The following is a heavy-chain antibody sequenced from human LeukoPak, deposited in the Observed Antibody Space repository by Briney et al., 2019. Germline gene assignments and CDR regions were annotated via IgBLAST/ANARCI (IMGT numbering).Heavy chain of an antibody. CDR1: GFTVSSNY. Sequence: GGSLRLSCAASGFTVSSNYMSWVRQAPGKGLEWVSVIYSGGSTYYADSVKSRFTISRDNSNNTQYLQMNSLRAEDTAVYYCARDLYYYGSGDGGYWGQGTLVTVSS. J-gene: IGHJ4*02. CDR2: IYSGGST. CDR3: ARDLYYYGSGDGGY. V-gene: IGHV3-53*01. D-gene: IGHD3-10*01.